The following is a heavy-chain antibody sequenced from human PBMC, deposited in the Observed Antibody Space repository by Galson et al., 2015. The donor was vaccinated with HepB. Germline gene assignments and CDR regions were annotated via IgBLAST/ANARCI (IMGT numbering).Heavy chain of an antibody. CDR1: GFTFNTYA. CDR2: ISGTGDNT. D-gene: IGHD6-19*01. CDR3: GSGPTRYTGWYRGLPKFFQH. V-gene: IGHV3-23*01. J-gene: IGHJ1*01. Sequence: SLRLSCAASGFTFNTYAMSWVRQAPGKGLEWVSAISGTGDNTYYADSVKGRFTISRDNARNTRHLQMNSLRAEDTAVYYCGSGPTRYTGWYRGLPKFFQHWGQGTLITVSS.